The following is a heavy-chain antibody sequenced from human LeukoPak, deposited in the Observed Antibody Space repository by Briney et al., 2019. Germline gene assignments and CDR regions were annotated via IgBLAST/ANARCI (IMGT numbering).Heavy chain of an antibody. J-gene: IGHJ4*02. Sequence: ASVTVSFKASGYTFTSYAMHWVRQAPGQRLEWMGWINAGNGNTKYSQKFQGRVTITRDTSASTAYMELSSLRSEDTAVYYCARGLADARTPGIPFDYWGQGTLVTVSS. V-gene: IGHV1-3*01. CDR2: INAGNGNT. CDR3: ARGLADARTPGIPFDY. CDR1: GYTFTSYA. D-gene: IGHD2-15*01.